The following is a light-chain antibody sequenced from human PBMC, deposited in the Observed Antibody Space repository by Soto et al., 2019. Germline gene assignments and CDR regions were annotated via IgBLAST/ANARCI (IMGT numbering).Light chain of an antibody. Sequence: VFTQSPTATSFFSREKANHSLSSSQSVSGNYLAWYQQKPGQAPRLLIYGASSRATGIPDRFSGSGSGTDFTLTISRLEPEDFAVYYCQQYGSSPPTVGQGTRLEI. CDR3: QQYGSSPPT. V-gene: IGKV3-20*01. CDR2: GAS. CDR1: QSVSGNY. J-gene: IGKJ5*01.